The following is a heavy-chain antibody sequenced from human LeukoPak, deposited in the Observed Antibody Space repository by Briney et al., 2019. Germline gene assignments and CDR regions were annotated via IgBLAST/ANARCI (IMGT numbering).Heavy chain of an antibody. V-gene: IGHV1-2*02. CDR2: INPNSGDT. Sequence: GASVKVSCKASGYTFTGHYMYWVRQAPGQGLEWMGWINPNSGDTNYAQKFQGRVTMTRDTSISTAYMDLNRLTSDDTAVYYWARRLTTSQDLDYWGQGTLVTVSS. D-gene: IGHD2-2*01. CDR3: ARRLTTSQDLDY. CDR1: GYTFTGHY. J-gene: IGHJ4*02.